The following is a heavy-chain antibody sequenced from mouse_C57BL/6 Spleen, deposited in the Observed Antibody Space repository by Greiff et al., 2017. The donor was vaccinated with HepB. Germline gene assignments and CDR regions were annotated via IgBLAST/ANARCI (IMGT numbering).Heavy chain of an antibody. D-gene: IGHD2-5*01. CDR1: GYAFSSSW. CDR2: IYPGDGDT. CDR3: ARASNLYYFDY. Sequence: QVQLKESGPELVKPGASVKISCKASGYAFSSSWMNWVKQRPGKGLEWIGRIYPGDGDTNYNGKFKGKATLTADKSSRTAYMQLSSLTSEDSAVYFCARASNLYYFDYWGQGTTLTVSS. V-gene: IGHV1-82*01. J-gene: IGHJ2*01.